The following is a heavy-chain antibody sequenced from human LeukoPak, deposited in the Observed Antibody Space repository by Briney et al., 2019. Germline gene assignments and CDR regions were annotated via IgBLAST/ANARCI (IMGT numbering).Heavy chain of an antibody. J-gene: IGHJ5*02. CDR1: GGSFSGYY. Sequence: SSETLSLTCAVYGGSFSGYYWSWIRQPPGKGLEWIGEINHSGSTNYNPSLRSRVTISVDTSKSQFSLKQSSVTAADTAVYYCARGPLNWFDPWGQGTLVTVSS. V-gene: IGHV4-34*01. CDR2: INHSGST. CDR3: ARGPLNWFDP.